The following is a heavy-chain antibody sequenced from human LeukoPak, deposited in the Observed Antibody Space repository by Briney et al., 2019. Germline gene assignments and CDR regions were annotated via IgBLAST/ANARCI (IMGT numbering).Heavy chain of an antibody. CDR1: GYSFTGHY. V-gene: IGHV1-2*02. CDR3: ARVLRVGYSYGFYY. J-gene: IGHJ4*02. CDR2: INPKSGGT. D-gene: IGHD5-18*01. Sequence: ASVKVSCKASGYSFTGHYMHWARQAPGQGLEWMGWINPKSGGTNYAQKFQGRVTMTRDTSISTAYMDMSSLRSDDTAVYYCARVLRVGYSYGFYYWGQGTLVTVSS.